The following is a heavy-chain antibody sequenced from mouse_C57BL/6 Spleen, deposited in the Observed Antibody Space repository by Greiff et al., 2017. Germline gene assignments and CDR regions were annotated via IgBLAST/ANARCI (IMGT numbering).Heavy chain of an antibody. CDR2: INPNNGGT. Sequence: EVQLQQSGPELVKPGASVKISCKASGYTFTDYYMNWVKQSHGKSLEWIGDINPNNGGTSYNQKFKGKATLTVDKSSSTAYMELRSLTSEDSAVYYCARPSNWVFDYWGQGTTLTVSS. V-gene: IGHV1-26*01. J-gene: IGHJ2*01. D-gene: IGHD4-1*01. CDR3: ARPSNWVFDY. CDR1: GYTFTDYY.